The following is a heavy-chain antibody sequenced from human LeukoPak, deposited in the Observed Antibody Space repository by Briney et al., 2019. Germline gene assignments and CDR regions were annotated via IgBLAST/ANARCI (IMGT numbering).Heavy chain of an antibody. Sequence: GGSLRLSCAASGFTFSTYAMTWVRQAPGKGLDWVSGITGNGGSTYYADSVKGRFTISRDNSKNTLYLQMDSLKAEDTAVYYCAKESSQWLVPYWGRGTLVTVSS. D-gene: IGHD6-19*01. CDR2: ITGNGGST. CDR1: GFTFSTYA. V-gene: IGHV3-23*01. J-gene: IGHJ4*02. CDR3: AKESSQWLVPY.